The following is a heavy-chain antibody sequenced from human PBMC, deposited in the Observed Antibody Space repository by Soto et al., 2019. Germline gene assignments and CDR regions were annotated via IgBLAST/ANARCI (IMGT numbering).Heavy chain of an antibody. V-gene: IGHV4-59*01. CDR2: IYYSGST. CDR3: ARRYGTVFDY. J-gene: IGHJ4*02. D-gene: IGHD6-13*01. Sequence: QVQLQESGPGLVKPSETLSLTCTVSGGSISSYYWSWIRQPPGKGLEWIGYIYYSGSTNYNPSLXGXAXIXXATSKNQFSLKLSSVTAADTAVYYCARRYGTVFDYWGQGTLVTVSS. CDR1: GGSISSYY.